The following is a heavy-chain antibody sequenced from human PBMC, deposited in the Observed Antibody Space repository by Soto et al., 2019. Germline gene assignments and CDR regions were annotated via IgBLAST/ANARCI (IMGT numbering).Heavy chain of an antibody. CDR3: ARDVYASRDY. Sequence: PSETLSLTCTVSGGSTSSSSYYWGWIRQPPGKGLEWVANIKQDGSEKYYVDSVKGRFTISRDNAKNSLYLQMNSLRAEDTAVYYCARDVYASRDYWGQGTLVTVSS. CDR2: IKQDGSEK. CDR1: GGSTSSSSYY. D-gene: IGHD1-20*01. J-gene: IGHJ4*02. V-gene: IGHV3-7*01.